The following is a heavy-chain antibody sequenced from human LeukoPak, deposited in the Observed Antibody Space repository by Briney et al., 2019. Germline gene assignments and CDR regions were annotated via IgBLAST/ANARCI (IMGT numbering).Heavy chain of an antibody. CDR3: ARVTFGLRFFIFDI. Sequence: PSETLSLTCAVSGGSISSSSYYWGWIRQPPGKGLEWIGSIYYSGSTYCNPSLKSRVTISVDTSKNQFSLKLSSVTAADTAVYYCARVTFGLRFFIFDIWGQGTMVTVSS. V-gene: IGHV4-39*07. CDR1: GGSISSSSYY. CDR2: IYYSGST. D-gene: IGHD3-3*01. J-gene: IGHJ3*02.